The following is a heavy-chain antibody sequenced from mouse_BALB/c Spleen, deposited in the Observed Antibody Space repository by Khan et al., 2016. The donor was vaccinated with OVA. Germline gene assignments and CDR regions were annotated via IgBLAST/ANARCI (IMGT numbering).Heavy chain of an antibody. CDR3: ARNGVGNYESCDY. Sequence: VQLQQPGTVLARPGASVKMSCKASGYTFTNYWMHWVKQRPGQGLEWIGTIFPGNSDTNYNQKFTGKAKLTAVTSSSTAYMELSSLTTEDSAVYYCARNGVGNYESCDYWGQGTTLTVSS. CDR1: GYTFTNYW. V-gene: IGHV1-5*01. J-gene: IGHJ2*01. CDR2: IFPGNSDT. D-gene: IGHD2-1*01.